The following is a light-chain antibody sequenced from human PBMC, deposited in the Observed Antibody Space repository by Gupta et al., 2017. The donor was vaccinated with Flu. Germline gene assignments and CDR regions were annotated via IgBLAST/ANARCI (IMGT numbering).Light chain of an antibody. CDR3: QQRSIWPQVT. CDR1: QGLVNY. V-gene: IGKV3-11*01. CDR2: DAS. Sequence: ATLSWSPGERATLACRASQGLVNYLAWYQQKPGQAPRLLIYDASNRATGIPARFSGSGSGTDFTLTISSLEPEDFAVYYCQQRSIWPQVTFGQGTRLDIK. J-gene: IGKJ5*01.